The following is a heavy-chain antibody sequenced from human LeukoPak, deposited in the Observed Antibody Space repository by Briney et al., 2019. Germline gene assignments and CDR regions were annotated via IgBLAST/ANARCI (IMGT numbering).Heavy chain of an antibody. CDR1: GDTLTELS. D-gene: IGHD3-22*01. V-gene: IGHV1-24*01. J-gene: IGHJ4*02. Sequence: ASVKVSCKVYGDTLTELSTHWVRQAPGKGLEWMGGFDPEHGEAIYAQTFQGRITMTEDTSTDTAYMELSSLTSDDTAVYYCARVSQTPAYYYTSGYYYHGYWGQGTRVTVSS. CDR2: FDPEHGEA. CDR3: ARVSQTPAYYYTSGYYYHGY.